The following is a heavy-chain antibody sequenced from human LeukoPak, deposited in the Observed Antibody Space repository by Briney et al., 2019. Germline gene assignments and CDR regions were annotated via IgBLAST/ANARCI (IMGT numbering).Heavy chain of an antibody. D-gene: IGHD4-17*01. CDR3: AGDYGSSRALPYNWFDP. J-gene: IGHJ5*02. Sequence: SETLSLTCTVSGGSISSYYWSWIRQPPGKGLEWIGYIYYSRSTNYNPSLKSRVTISVDASKNQFSLKLSSVTAADTAVYYCAGDYGSSRALPYNWFDPWGQGTLVTVSS. CDR2: IYYSRST. V-gene: IGHV4-59*01. CDR1: GGSISSYY.